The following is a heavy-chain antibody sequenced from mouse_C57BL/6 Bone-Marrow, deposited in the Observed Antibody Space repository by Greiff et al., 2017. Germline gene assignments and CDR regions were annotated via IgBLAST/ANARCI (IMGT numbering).Heavy chain of an antibody. CDR3: ARDRGQLRLNYFDY. D-gene: IGHD3-2*02. CDR2: ISDGGSYT. V-gene: IGHV5-4*01. J-gene: IGHJ2*01. Sequence: EVKLVESGGCLVKPGGSLKLSYAASGFTFSSYAMSWVRQTPEKRLEWVATISDGGSYTYYPDNVKGRFTISKDNAKNNLYLQMSHLKSEDTAMYYCARDRGQLRLNYFDYWGQGTTLTVSS. CDR1: GFTFSSYA.